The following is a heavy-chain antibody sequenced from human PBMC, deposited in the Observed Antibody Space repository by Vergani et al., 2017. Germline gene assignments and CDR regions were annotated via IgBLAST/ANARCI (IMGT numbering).Heavy chain of an antibody. D-gene: IGHD2-2*02. Sequence: QVQLVQSGAEVKQPGSSVKVSCKASGGTFSSYTISWLRQAPGQGLEGMGRIIPILGIANYAQKFQGRVTITADKSTSTAYMELSSLRSEDTAVYYCASLGYCSSTSCYKGVWQHWGQGTLVTVSS. V-gene: IGHV1-69*02. J-gene: IGHJ1*01. CDR1: GGTFSSYT. CDR2: IIPILGIA. CDR3: ASLGYCSSTSCYKGVWQH.